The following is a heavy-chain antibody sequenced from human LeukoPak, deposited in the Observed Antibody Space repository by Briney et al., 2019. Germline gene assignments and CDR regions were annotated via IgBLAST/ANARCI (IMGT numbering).Heavy chain of an antibody. CDR2: VYYGGST. D-gene: IGHD6-19*01. CDR3: ARVVAGTKDFQH. V-gene: IGHV4-59*04. Sequence: GSLRLSCAASGFTFSSYSMNWVRQPPGKGLQWIGSVYYGGSTYSNPSLKSRVTMSADTSKNQFSLTLSSVTAADTAVYYCARVVAGTKDFQHWGQGTLVTVSS. J-gene: IGHJ1*01. CDR1: GFTFSSYSMN.